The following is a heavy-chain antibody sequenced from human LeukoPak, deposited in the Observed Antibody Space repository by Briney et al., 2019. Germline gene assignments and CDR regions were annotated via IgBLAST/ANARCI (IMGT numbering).Heavy chain of an antibody. Sequence: ASVKVSCKVSGYTLTELSMHWVRQAPGKGLEWMGGFDPEDGETIYAQKFQGRVTMTEDTSTDTAYMELSSLRSEDTAVYYCASSKKYCSSTSCYLEDAFDIWGQGTMVTVSS. J-gene: IGHJ3*02. D-gene: IGHD2-2*01. CDR2: FDPEDGET. CDR1: GYTLTELS. V-gene: IGHV1-24*01. CDR3: ASSKKYCSSTSCYLEDAFDI.